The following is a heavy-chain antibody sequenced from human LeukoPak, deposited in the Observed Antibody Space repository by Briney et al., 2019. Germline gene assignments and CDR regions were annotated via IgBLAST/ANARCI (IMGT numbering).Heavy chain of an antibody. D-gene: IGHD3-10*02. CDR3: AELGITMIGGV. V-gene: IGHV3-48*04. J-gene: IGHJ6*04. CDR1: GFTFSSYA. CDR2: IGSRSSTI. Sequence: GGSLRLSCAASGFTFSSYAMSWVRQAPGKGLEWVSYIGSRSSTIYYADSVKGRFTISRDNAKNSRYLQMNSLRAEDTAVYYCAELGITMIGGVWGKGTTVTISS.